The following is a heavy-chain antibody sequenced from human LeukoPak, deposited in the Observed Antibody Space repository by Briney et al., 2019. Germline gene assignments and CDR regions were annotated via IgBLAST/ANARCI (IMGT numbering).Heavy chain of an antibody. D-gene: IGHD1-1*01. Sequence: SETLSLTCTVSGASINNYYWSWMRHPPGKGLEWIGYIYYTRTSNYNPSLKSRVTLSVDTFKNQFPLKVRSVTDADTAMYYCARVGDWNDLVYWGQGILVTVSS. CDR3: ARVGDWNDLVY. CDR1: GASINNYY. V-gene: IGHV4-59*01. J-gene: IGHJ4*02. CDR2: IYYTRTS.